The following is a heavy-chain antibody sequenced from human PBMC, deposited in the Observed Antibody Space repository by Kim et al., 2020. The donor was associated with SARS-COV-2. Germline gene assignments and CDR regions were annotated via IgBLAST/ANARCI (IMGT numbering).Heavy chain of an antibody. CDR1: GFTFGDFA. D-gene: IGHD6-6*01. Sequence: GGSLRLSYAASGFTFGDFAMHWVRQVPGKGLEWVSGLSWNSGVIGYADSVKGRFTISRHNAENSLYLQMNSLRAEDTAFYYCAKDLVSSSFRAFHIWGQGTIVTVSS. V-gene: IGHV3-9*01. J-gene: IGHJ3*02. CDR2: LSWNSGVI. CDR3: AKDLVSSSFRAFHI.